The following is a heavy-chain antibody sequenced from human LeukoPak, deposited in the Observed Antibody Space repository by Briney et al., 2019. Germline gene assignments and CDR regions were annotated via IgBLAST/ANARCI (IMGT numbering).Heavy chain of an antibody. V-gene: IGHV3-66*01. CDR1: GFTVSSNY. J-gene: IGHJ4*02. Sequence: PGGSLRLSCAASGFTVSSNYMSWVRQAPGKGLEWVSVIYSGGSTYYADSVKGRFTISRGNSKNTLYLQMNSLRAEDTAVYYCARDGYNDYYFDYWGQGTLVTVSS. D-gene: IGHD5-24*01. CDR3: ARDGYNDYYFDY. CDR2: IYSGGST.